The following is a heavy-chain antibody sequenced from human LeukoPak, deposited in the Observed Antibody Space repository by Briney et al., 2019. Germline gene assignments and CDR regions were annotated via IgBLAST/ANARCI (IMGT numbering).Heavy chain of an antibody. V-gene: IGHV4-4*07. Sequence: PSETLSLTCTVSGGSISSYYWSWLRQPAGKGLEWIGRIYTSGSTNYNPSLKSRVTMSVDTSKNQFSLKLSSATAADTAVYYCARELRGARYYYYMDVWGKGTTVTVSS. CDR1: GGSISSYY. J-gene: IGHJ6*03. CDR3: ARELRGARYYYYMDV. D-gene: IGHD4/OR15-4a*01. CDR2: IYTSGST.